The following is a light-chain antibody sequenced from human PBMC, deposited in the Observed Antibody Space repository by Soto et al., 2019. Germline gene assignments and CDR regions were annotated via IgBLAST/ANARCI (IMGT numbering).Light chain of an antibody. CDR3: NSYTSKSTGV. V-gene: IGLV2-14*01. CDR2: EVS. J-gene: IGLJ1*01. Sequence: QSALTQPASVSGSPGQSITISCTGTRSDVGGYNYVSWYQQHPGKAPKLIIYEVSNRPSGVSNRFSGSKSGNTASLTISGLQAEEEADYYCNSYTSKSTGVFGTGTKLTVL. CDR1: RSDVGGYNY.